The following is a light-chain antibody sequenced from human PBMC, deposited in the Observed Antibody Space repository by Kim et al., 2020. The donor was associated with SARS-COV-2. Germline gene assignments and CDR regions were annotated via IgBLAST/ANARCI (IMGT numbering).Light chain of an antibody. CDR2: YDS. CDR3: QVWDSSSDHRVV. CDR1: SIGSKR. V-gene: IGLV3-21*04. J-gene: IGLJ2*01. Sequence: PEKPARITWGGNSIGSKRVHWYQQKPGQAPVLVINYDSDRPSGIPERFSGSNSGNTATLTISRVEAGDEADYYCQVWDSSSDHRVVFGGGTQLTVL.